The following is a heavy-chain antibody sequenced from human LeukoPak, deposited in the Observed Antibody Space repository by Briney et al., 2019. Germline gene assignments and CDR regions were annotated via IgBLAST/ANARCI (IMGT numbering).Heavy chain of an antibody. CDR1: GFIFSSYG. D-gene: IGHD3-22*01. V-gene: IGHV3-30*18. CDR2: ISYDGSNK. Sequence: GGSLRLSCAASGFIFSSYGMHWVRQAPGKGLEWVAVISYDGSNKYYADSVKGRFTISRDNSKNTLYLQMNSLRAEDTAVYYCAKDIYYDSSGFEYWGQGTLVTVSS. CDR3: AKDIYYDSSGFEY. J-gene: IGHJ4*02.